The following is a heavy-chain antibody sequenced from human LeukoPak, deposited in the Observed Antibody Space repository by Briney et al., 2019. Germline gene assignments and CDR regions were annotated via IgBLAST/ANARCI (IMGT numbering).Heavy chain of an antibody. Sequence: SETLSLTCAVSGGSTSSSNWWSWVRQPPGKGLEWIGEIYHSGSTNYNPSLKSRVTISVDKSKNQFSLKLSSVTAADTAVYYCARDRRSEDSSSSMGWFDPWGQGTLVTVSS. D-gene: IGHD6-13*01. CDR3: ARDRRSEDSSSSMGWFDP. CDR2: IYHSGST. V-gene: IGHV4-4*02. J-gene: IGHJ5*02. CDR1: GGSTSSSNW.